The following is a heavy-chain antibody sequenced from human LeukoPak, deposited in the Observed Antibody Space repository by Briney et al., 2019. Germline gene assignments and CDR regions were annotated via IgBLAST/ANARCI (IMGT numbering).Heavy chain of an antibody. CDR2: IYYSGST. CDR1: GGSISSYY. CDR3: ARGGYDYVWGSYRLLPWFDP. D-gene: IGHD3-16*02. Sequence: SETLSLTCTVSGGSISSYYWSWIRQPPGKGLEWIGYIYYSGSTNYNPSLKSRVTISVDTSKNQFSLKLSSVTAADTAVYYCARGGYDYVWGSYRLLPWFDPWGRGTLVTVSS. J-gene: IGHJ5*02. V-gene: IGHV4-59*01.